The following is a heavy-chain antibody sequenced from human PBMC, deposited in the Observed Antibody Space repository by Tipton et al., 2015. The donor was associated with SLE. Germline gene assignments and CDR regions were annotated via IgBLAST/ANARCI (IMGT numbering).Heavy chain of an antibody. CDR3: ARQYCSTRSYLTRFDY. D-gene: IGHD2-2*01. CDR1: GYYFNAYW. V-gene: IGHV5-51*01. J-gene: IGHJ4*02. CDR2: IFPGDSEI. Sequence: QLVQSGAEVKKPGESVKISCKGSGYYFNAYWIAWVRQMPGKGLEWIGIIFPGDSEIRNSPSFEGQVTMSVDKSSSTAYLQWSSLKASDTAVYYCARQYCSTRSYLTRFDYWGQGTLVTVSS.